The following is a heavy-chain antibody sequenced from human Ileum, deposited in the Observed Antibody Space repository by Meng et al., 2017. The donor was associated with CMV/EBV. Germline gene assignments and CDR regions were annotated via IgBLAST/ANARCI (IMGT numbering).Heavy chain of an antibody. V-gene: IGHV1-69*04. D-gene: IGHD3-16*01. Sequence: SVKVSCKASGGTISTDVISWVRQAPGQGLEWMGRIIPIIGRPHHAQRFQDRDSITADKATSTVDMELNTLTSADTAVYFCASDITGNSYAYDSWGQGTLVTVSS. CDR2: IIPIIGRP. CDR1: GGTISTDV. J-gene: IGHJ5*01. CDR3: ASDITGNSYAYDS.